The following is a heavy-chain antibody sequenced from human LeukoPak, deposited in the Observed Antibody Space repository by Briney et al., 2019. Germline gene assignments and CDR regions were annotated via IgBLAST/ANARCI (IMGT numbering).Heavy chain of an antibody. D-gene: IGHD6-19*01. J-gene: IGHJ5*02. CDR2: IYSGGST. CDR1: GFTVSSNY. CDR3: ARGSSGWYDTLWFDP. Sequence: GGSLKLSCAASGFTVSSNYMSWVRQAPGKGLEWVSVIYSGGSTYYADSVKGRFTISRDNSKNTLYLQMNSLRAEDTAVYYCARGSSGWYDTLWFDPWGQGTLVTVSS. V-gene: IGHV3-66*01.